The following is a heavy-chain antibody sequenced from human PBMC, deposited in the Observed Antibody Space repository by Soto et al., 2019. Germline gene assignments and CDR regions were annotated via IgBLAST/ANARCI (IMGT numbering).Heavy chain of an antibody. CDR2: INPNSGGT. J-gene: IGHJ6*02. Sequence: ASVKVSCKASGYTFTGYYMHWVRQAPGEGLEWMGWINPNSGGTNYAQKFQGWVTMTRDTSISRAYMELSRLRSDDTAVYYCARDLIAAAGSYYGMDVGGQGTTVTVSS. D-gene: IGHD6-13*01. CDR1: GYTFTGYY. CDR3: ARDLIAAAGSYYGMDV. V-gene: IGHV1-2*04.